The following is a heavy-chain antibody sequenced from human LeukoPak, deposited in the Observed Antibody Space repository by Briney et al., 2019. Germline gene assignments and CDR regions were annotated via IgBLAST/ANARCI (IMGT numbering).Heavy chain of an antibody. CDR1: GYTFTSYG. J-gene: IGHJ4*02. V-gene: IGHV1-18*01. CDR3: ARVPLRYCSGGSCSPVDY. CDR2: ISAYNGNT. Sequence: ASVKVSCKASGYTFTSYGISWLRQAPGQGLEWMGWISAYNGNTNYAQKLQGRVTMTTDTSTSTAYMELRSLRSDDTAVYYCARVPLRYCSGGSCSPVDYWGQGTLVTVSS. D-gene: IGHD2-15*01.